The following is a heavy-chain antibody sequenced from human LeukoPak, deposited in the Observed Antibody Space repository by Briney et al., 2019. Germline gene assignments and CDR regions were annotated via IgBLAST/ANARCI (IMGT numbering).Heavy chain of an antibody. J-gene: IGHJ4*02. CDR2: IYTSGST. D-gene: IGHD3-22*01. Sequence: TLSLTCTVSGGSISSGSYYWSWIRQPAGKGLEWIGRIYTSGSTNYNPSLKSRVTISVDTSKNQFSLKLSSVTAADTAVYYCARGARFYDSSGYYFPYFDCWGQGTLVTVSS. CDR1: GGSISSGSYY. V-gene: IGHV4-61*02. CDR3: ARGARFYDSSGYYFPYFDC.